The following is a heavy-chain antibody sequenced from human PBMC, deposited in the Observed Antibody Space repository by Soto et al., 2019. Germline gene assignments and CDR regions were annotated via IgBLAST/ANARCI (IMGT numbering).Heavy chain of an antibody. CDR2: INADGSSI. J-gene: IGHJ4*02. CDR1: GFTFSNYW. Sequence: GGSLRLSCAASGFTFSNYWMHWVRQAPGKGLVWVSRINADGSSISYADSVKGRFTISRDNAKNTLFLQMNSLRVEDTAVYYCARVGYSYGYDYWGQGALGTVSS. D-gene: IGHD5-18*01. CDR3: ARVGYSYGYDY. V-gene: IGHV3-74*01.